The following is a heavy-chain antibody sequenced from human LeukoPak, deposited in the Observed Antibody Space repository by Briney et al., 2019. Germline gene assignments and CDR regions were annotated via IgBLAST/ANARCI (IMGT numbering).Heavy chain of an antibody. Sequence: PGGSLRLSCAASGFTFSSYWMSWVRQAPGKGLEWVSAISGSGNRTFYADSVKGRFAISRDNSKNTVYLQMSSLRAGDTAVYYCAKYSHDSSGSYDYWGQGTLVTVSS. CDR1: GFTFSSYW. V-gene: IGHV3-23*01. CDR2: ISGSGNRT. D-gene: IGHD3-22*01. J-gene: IGHJ4*02. CDR3: AKYSHDSSGSYDY.